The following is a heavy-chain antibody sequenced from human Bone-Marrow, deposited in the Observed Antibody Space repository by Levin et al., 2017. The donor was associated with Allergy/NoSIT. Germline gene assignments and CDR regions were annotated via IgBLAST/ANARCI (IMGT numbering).Heavy chain of an antibody. CDR1: GFPFRNYW. CDR2: IKYDGSET. CDR3: ASQYNNGWFTNGESH. J-gene: IGHJ1*01. D-gene: IGHD6-19*01. Sequence: GGSLRLSCVASGFPFRNYWMTWVRQAPGKGLEWVANIKYDGSETKYLDSVKGRFTISRDNAMNSLYLQMNSLRADDTAVYYCASQYNNGWFTNGESHWGQGALITVSS. V-gene: IGHV3-7*01.